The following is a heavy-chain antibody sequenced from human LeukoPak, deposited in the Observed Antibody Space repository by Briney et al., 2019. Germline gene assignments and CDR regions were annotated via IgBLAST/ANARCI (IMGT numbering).Heavy chain of an antibody. CDR3: ARDNSVRDEAWWFNP. CDR1: GGTFSSYA. J-gene: IGHJ5*02. CDR2: IIPIFGTA. D-gene: IGHD5-24*01. Sequence: SVKVSCKASGGTFSSYAISWVRQAPGQGLEWMGGIIPIFGTASYAQRFQGRVTITADESTSTAYMELSSLRSEDTAVYYCARDNSVRDEAWWFNPWGQGTLVTVSS. V-gene: IGHV1-69*13.